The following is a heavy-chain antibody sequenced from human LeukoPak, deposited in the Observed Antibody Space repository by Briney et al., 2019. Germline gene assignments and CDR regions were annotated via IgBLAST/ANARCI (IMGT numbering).Heavy chain of an antibody. CDR3: ARDSALAGIAVAGTFDY. V-gene: IGHV3-11*01. CDR1: GFTFSDYY. J-gene: IGHJ4*02. Sequence: PGGSLRLSCAASGFTFSDYYMSWIRQAPGKGLEGVSYISSSGSTIYYADSVKGRFTISRDNAKNSLYLQMNSLRAEDTAVYYCARDSALAGIAVAGTFDYWGQGTLVTVSS. CDR2: ISSSGSTI. D-gene: IGHD6-19*01.